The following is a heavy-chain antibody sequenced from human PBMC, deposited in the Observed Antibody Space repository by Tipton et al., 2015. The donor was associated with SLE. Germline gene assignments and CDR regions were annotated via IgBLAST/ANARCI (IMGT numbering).Heavy chain of an antibody. CDR2: VRVRGDRT. CDR3: AKGGKVMKGDYYYYYGMDV. CDR1: GFIFSEFD. Sequence: GSLRLSCAASGFIFSEFDEMNWVRQAPGKGLEWVSGVRVRGDRTYYAESVKGRFTIARDKSKNTLYLQMNSLRVEDMATYFCAKGGKVMKGDYYYYYGMDVWGQGTTVTVSS. V-gene: IGHV3-23*01. D-gene: IGHD3-10*01. J-gene: IGHJ6*02.